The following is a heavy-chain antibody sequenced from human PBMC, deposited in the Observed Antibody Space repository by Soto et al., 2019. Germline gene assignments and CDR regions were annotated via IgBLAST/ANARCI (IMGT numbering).Heavy chain of an antibody. D-gene: IGHD3-10*01. CDR2: IYYSGST. J-gene: IGHJ4*02. CDR3: ARAYYGSGSYYKLFDY. V-gene: IGHV4-59*13. Sequence: GKGLEWIGYIYYSGSTNYNPSLKSRVTISVDTSKNQFSLKLSSVTAADTAVYYCARAYYGSGSYYKLFDYWGQGTLVIVSS.